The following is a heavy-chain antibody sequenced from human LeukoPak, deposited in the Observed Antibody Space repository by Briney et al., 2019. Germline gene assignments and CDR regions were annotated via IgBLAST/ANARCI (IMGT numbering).Heavy chain of an antibody. CDR2: ISGSGGTT. Sequence: GGSLRLSCAASGFTFSSYAMSWVRQAPGKGLEWVSAISGSGGTTYYADSVKGRFTISRDNSKNTLYLQMNSLRAEDTAVYYCAKDLGSTSAFYFDYWGQGTLVTVSS. CDR1: GFTFSSYA. J-gene: IGHJ4*02. V-gene: IGHV3-23*01. D-gene: IGHD5/OR15-5a*01. CDR3: AKDLGSTSAFYFDY.